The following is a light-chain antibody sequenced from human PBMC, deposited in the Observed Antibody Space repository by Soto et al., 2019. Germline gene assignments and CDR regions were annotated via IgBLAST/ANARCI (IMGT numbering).Light chain of an antibody. Sequence: EIVLTQSPATLSLSPGERATLSCRASQSVSSYLAWYQQKPGQAPRLLIYDASNRATGIPARFSGSGSGTDFTLTISSLEPEDFAVYYCQQRSNWPPLYTFCQGTTLEIK. V-gene: IGKV3-11*01. CDR2: DAS. CDR1: QSVSSY. J-gene: IGKJ2*01. CDR3: QQRSNWPPLYT.